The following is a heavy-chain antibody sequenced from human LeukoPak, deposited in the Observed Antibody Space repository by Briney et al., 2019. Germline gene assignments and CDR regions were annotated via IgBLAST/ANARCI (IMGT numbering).Heavy chain of an antibody. V-gene: IGHV4-39*01. J-gene: IGHJ5*02. CDR1: GGSISSSSHY. Sequence: PSETLSLTCTVSGGSISSSSHYWGWIRQAPGKGLEWIGCISYIGSTYYNPSLESRATMSVDTSKNQFSLKLGSLTAADTAVYFCARDLFDYVWGSYRFSGDDSTPWGQGTLVTVSS. CDR2: ISYIGST. CDR3: ARDLFDYVWGSYRFSGDDSTP. D-gene: IGHD3-16*02.